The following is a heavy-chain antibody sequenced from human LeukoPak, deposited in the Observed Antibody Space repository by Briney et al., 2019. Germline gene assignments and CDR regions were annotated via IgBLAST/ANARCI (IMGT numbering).Heavy chain of an antibody. D-gene: IGHD3-22*01. CDR1: GFTFSSYG. CDR2: IRYDGSNK. V-gene: IGHV3-30*02. J-gene: IGHJ4*02. Sequence: GGSLRLSCAASGFTFSSYGMHWVRQAPGKGLEWVAFIRYDGSNKYYADSVKGRFTISRDNAKNSLYLQMNSLRAEDTAVYYCARDLASTMIVVVFDYWGQGTLVTVSS. CDR3: ARDLASTMIVVVFDY.